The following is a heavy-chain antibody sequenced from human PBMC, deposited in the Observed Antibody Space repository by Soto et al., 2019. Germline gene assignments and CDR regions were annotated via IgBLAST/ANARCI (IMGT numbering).Heavy chain of an antibody. CDR2: ISYDGSNK. CDR3: ASVRADYYDSSGPLAY. D-gene: IGHD3-22*01. V-gene: IGHV3-30*03. Sequence: GGSLRLSCAASGFTFSSYGMHWVRQAPGKGLEWVAVISYDGSNKYYADSVKGRFTISRDNSKNTLYLQMNSLRAEDTAVYYCASVRADYYDSSGPLAYWGQGTLVTVST. CDR1: GFTFSSYG. J-gene: IGHJ4*02.